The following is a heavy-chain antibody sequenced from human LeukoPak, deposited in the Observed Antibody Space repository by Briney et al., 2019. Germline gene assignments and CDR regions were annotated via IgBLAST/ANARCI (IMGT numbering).Heavy chain of an antibody. CDR2: IFYSGRT. J-gene: IGHJ4*02. CDR1: GGSISGHY. CDR3: ARVRSAAATRAFDY. V-gene: IGHV4-59*11. D-gene: IGHD6-13*01. Sequence: SETLSLTCTVSGGSISGHYWRWIRQPPGRGLEWIGYIFYSGRTNYNPSLKSRVTMSVDTSKNQFALQLSSVTAADTAGYYCARVRSAAATRAFDYCGEGAMVSVCS.